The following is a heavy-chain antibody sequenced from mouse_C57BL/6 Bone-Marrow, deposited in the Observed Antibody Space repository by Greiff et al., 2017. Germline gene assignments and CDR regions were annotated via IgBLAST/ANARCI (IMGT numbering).Heavy chain of an antibody. J-gene: IGHJ4*01. CDR3: AREVSPTTVVAYPYAMDY. Sequence: EVKLMESGPGLVKPSQSLSLTCSVTGYSITSGYYWNWIRQFPGNKLEWMGYISYDGSNNYNPSLKNRISITRDTSKNQFFLKLNSVTTEDTATYYCAREVSPTTVVAYPYAMDYWGQGTSVTVSS. D-gene: IGHD1-1*01. V-gene: IGHV3-6*01. CDR2: ISYDGSN. CDR1: GYSITSGYY.